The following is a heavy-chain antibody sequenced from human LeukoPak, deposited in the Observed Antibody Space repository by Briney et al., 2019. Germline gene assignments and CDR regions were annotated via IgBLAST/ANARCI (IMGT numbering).Heavy chain of an antibody. J-gene: IGHJ4*02. D-gene: IGHD6-19*01. V-gene: IGHV4-39*07. CDR3: ARGTRYSSGWYYY. Sequence: SETLSLTCTVSGDSISSTSYYWGWIRQPPGKGLEWIGNIYYSGSTYYNPSLKSRVTISVDTSKNQFSLKLSSVTAADAAVYYCARGTRYSSGWYYYWGQGTLVTVSS. CDR2: IYYSGST. CDR1: GDSISSTSYY.